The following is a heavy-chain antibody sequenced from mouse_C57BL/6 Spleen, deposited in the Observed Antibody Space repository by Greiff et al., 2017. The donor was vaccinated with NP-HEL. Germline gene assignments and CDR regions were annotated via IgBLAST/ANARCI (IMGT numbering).Heavy chain of an antibody. CDR3: ARDDDYDGEFAY. CDR1: GFTFSSYA. D-gene: IGHD2-4*01. CDR2: ISDGGSYT. V-gene: IGHV5-4*01. Sequence: EVKLVESGGGLVKPGGSLKLSCAASGFTFSSYAMSWVRQTPEKRLEWVATISDGGSYTYYPDNVKGRFTISRDNAKNNLYLQMSHLKSEDTAMYYCARDDDYDGEFAYWGQGTLVTVSA. J-gene: IGHJ3*01.